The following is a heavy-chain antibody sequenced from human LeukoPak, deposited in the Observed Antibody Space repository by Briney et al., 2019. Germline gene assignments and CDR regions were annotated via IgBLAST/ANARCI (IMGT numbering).Heavy chain of an antibody. J-gene: IGHJ4*02. CDR3: GHDRPHFDY. CDR2: ISGNGGGT. Sequence: PGGSLRLSCAASGFTFRNYAMTWVRQAPGKGLEWVSAISGNGGGTYYADSVKGRFTISRDNSKNTLYLQMNSLRAEDTAVYYCGHDRPHFDYWGQGNLVTVSS. V-gene: IGHV3-23*01. CDR1: GFTFRNYA.